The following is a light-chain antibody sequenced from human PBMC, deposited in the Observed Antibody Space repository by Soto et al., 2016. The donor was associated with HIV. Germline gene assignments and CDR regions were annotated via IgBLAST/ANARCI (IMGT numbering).Light chain of an antibody. J-gene: IGLJ1*01. CDR1: RLGDKY. CDR3: QAWDSSTTLYV. CDR2: QDN. Sequence: SFELTQPPSVSVSPEQTASITCSGDRLGDKYACWYQQRPGQSPVLIIYQDNKRPSGIPERFSGSNSGNTATLAISGTQAMDEADYYCQAWDSSTTLYVFGTGTKVTVL. V-gene: IGLV3-1*01.